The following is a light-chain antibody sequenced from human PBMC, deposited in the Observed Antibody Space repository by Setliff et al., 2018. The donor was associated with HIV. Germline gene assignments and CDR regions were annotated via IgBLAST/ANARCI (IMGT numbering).Light chain of an antibody. Sequence: QSVLAQPASVSGPPGQSITISCTGTISDVGSYNLVSWYQQHPGKAPKLMIYDVSKRPSGVSNRFSGSKSGNTASLTISGLQAEDEADYYGSSRIVSSALHVFGTGTKVTV. CDR2: DVS. V-gene: IGLV2-14*02. CDR3: SSRIVSSALHV. CDR1: ISDVGSYNL. J-gene: IGLJ1*01.